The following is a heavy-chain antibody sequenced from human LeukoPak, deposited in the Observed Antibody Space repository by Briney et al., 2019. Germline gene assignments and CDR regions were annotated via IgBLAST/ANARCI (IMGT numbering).Heavy chain of an antibody. CDR2: IYYSGST. D-gene: IGHD6-19*01. CDR1: GGSISSGDYY. J-gene: IGHJ3*02. Sequence: SETLSLTCTVSGGSISSGDYYWSWIRQPPGKGLELFGYIYYSGSTYYNPSLKSRVTISVDTTRNQFSLKLSSVTAADTAVYYCASWGIAVAGTDDAFDIWGQGTMVTVSS. CDR3: ASWGIAVAGTDDAFDI. V-gene: IGHV4-30-4*08.